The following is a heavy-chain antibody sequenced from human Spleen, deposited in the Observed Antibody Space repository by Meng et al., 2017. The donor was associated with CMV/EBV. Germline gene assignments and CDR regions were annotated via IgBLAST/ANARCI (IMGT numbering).Heavy chain of an antibody. D-gene: IGHD3-10*01. CDR2: IRYDGSDK. V-gene: IGHV3-30*02. CDR3: VKEGIIRGFVVTGDDY. J-gene: IGHJ4*02. CDR1: GFSFSSYG. Sequence: GESLKISCAASGFSFSSYGMHWVRQAPGQGLEWVAFIRYDGSDKKYGDSVKGRFSISRDNSKSSLHLQMNSLRPEDTAVYYCVKEGIIRGFVVTGDDYWGQGTLVTVSS.